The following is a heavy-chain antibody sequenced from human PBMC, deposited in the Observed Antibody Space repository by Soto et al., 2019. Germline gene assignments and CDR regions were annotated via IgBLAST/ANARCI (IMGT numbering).Heavy chain of an antibody. Sequence: ASVKVSCKASGFTFTSSAMQWVRQARGQRLEWIGWIVVGSGNTNYAQKFQERVTITRDMSTSTAYMELSSLRSEDTAVYYCAADSGSYYDAFDIWGQGTMVTVSS. CDR2: IVVGSGNT. CDR3: AADSGSYYDAFDI. D-gene: IGHD1-26*01. V-gene: IGHV1-58*02. CDR1: GFTFTSSA. J-gene: IGHJ3*02.